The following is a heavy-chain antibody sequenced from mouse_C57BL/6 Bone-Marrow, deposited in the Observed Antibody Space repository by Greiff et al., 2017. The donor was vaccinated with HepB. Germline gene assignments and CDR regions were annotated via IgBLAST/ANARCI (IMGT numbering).Heavy chain of an antibody. V-gene: IGHV1-82*01. CDR3: ASPAYDGYYVYAMDY. CDR1: GYAFSSSW. J-gene: IGHJ4*01. CDR2: IYPGDGDT. D-gene: IGHD2-3*01. Sequence: VQLQQSGPELVKPGASVKISCKASGYAFSSSWMNWVKQRPGKGLEWIGRIYPGDGDTNYNGKFKGKATLTADKSSSTAYMQLSSLTSEDSAVYFCASPAYDGYYVYAMDYWGQGTSVTVSS.